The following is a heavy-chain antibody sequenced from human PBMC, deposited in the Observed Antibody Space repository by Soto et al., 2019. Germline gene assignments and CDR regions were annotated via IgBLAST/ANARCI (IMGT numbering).Heavy chain of an antibody. CDR2: IYYSGST. CDR1: GGSISSSSYY. V-gene: IGHV4-39*01. D-gene: IGHD2-2*01. J-gene: IGHJ4*02. Sequence: QLQLQESGPGLVKPSETLSLTCTVSGGSISSSSYYWGWIRQPPGKGLEWIGSIYYSGSTYYNPSLKSRVTISVDTSKNQFSRKLSSVTAADTAVYYCARLIIVVVPAAIYFDYWGQGTLVTVSS. CDR3: ARLIIVVVPAAIYFDY.